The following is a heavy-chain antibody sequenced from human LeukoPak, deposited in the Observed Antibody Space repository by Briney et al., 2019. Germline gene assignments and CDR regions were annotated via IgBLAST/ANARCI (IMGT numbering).Heavy chain of an antibody. V-gene: IGHV3-48*04. CDR2: ISSSSSSI. CDR1: GFTFSSYG. J-gene: IGHJ4*02. CDR3: ARDGYRKGTY. D-gene: IGHD1-1*01. Sequence: GGSLRLSCAASGFTFSSYGMNWVRQAPGKGLEWVSFISSSSSSIYYADSVKGRFTISRDNAKNSLYLQMNSLRAEDTAVYYCARDGYRKGTYWGQGTLVTVSS.